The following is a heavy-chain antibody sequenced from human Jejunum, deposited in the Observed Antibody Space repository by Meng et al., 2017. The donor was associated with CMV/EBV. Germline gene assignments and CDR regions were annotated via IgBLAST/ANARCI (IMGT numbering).Heavy chain of an antibody. Sequence: LACAASGFTYKRDWIHWVRQAPGKGLAWVSHISGDGSITSYADSVRGRFTISRDNAKNTVYLEMNSLRPEDTAVYYCTRDNWRYDCWGQGTLVTVSS. CDR3: TRDNWRYDC. J-gene: IGHJ4*02. D-gene: IGHD1-1*01. CDR1: GFTYKRDW. V-gene: IGHV3-74*01. CDR2: ISGDGSIT.